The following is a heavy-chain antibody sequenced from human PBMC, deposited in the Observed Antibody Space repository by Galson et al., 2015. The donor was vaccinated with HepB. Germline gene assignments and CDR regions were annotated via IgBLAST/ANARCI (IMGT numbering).Heavy chain of an antibody. CDR3: ARDLYSSSRYFDL. CDR2: LRYDGTSQ. J-gene: IGHJ2*01. Sequence: SLRLSCAASGLTIRGYGMHWFRQAPGKGLEWVAYLRYDGTSQHYTDSVRGRFSISKDNSKSTLYLQMNSLRTEDTAVYFCARDLYSSSRYFDLWGRGTLVTVPS. CDR1: GLTIRGYG. V-gene: IGHV3-30*02. D-gene: IGHD4-11*01.